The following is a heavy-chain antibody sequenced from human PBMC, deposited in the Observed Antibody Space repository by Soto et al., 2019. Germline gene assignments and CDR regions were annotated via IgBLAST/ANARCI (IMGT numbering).Heavy chain of an antibody. J-gene: IGHJ4*02. CDR3: ARSKTNGDYAFDY. CDR2: IYYSGST. CDR1: GGSISSYY. Sequence: ASETLSLTCTVSGGSISSYYWSWIRQPPGKGLEWIGYIYYSGSTNYNPSLKSRVTISVDTSKNQFSLKLSSVTAADTAVYYCARSKTNGDYAFDYWGQGTLVTVSS. V-gene: IGHV4-59*01. D-gene: IGHD4-17*01.